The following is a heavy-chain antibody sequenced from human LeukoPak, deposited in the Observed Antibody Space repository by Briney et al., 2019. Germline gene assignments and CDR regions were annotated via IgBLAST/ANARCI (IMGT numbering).Heavy chain of an antibody. Sequence: PGGSLRLSCAVSGLTFSSSWMDWVRQAPGKGLEWVASINHNGNVNYYVDSVKGRFTISRDNAKNSLYLQMSNLRAEDTAVYFCARGGGLDVWGQGATVTVSS. D-gene: IGHD3-16*01. V-gene: IGHV3-7*03. CDR2: INHNGNVN. J-gene: IGHJ6*02. CDR1: GLTFSSSW. CDR3: ARGGGLDV.